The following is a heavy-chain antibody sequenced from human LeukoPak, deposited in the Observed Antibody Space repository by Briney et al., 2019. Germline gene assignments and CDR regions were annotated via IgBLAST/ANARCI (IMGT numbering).Heavy chain of an antibody. V-gene: IGHV4-34*01. Sequence: SETLSLTCAVYGGSFSGYYWSWIRQPPGKGLEWIGEINHSGSTNYNPSLKSRVTISVDTSKNQFSLKLSSVTAADTAVYYCASQPVLVVPAAMDRLWWFDPWGQGTLVTVSS. D-gene: IGHD2-2*01. CDR1: GGSFSGYY. CDR2: INHSGST. J-gene: IGHJ5*02. CDR3: ASQPVLVVPAAMDRLWWFDP.